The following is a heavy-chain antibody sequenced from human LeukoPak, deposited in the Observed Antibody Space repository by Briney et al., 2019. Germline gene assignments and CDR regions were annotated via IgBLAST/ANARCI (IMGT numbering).Heavy chain of an antibody. CDR2: ISAYNGNT. CDR1: GYTFTSYG. CDR3: ARGALRGYSYGFAY. V-gene: IGHV1-18*01. J-gene: IGHJ4*02. D-gene: IGHD5-18*01. Sequence: ASVNVSCKASGYTFTSYGISWVRQAPGQGLEWMGWISAYNGNTNYAQKLQGRVTITTDTSTSTAYMELRSLRSDDTAVYYCARGALRGYSYGFAYWGQGTLVTVSS.